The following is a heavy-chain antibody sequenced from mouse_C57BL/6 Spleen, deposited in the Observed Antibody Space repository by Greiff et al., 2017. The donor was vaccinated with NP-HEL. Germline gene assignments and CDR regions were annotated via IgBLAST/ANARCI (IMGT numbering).Heavy chain of an antibody. Sequence: EVKLVESGPGLVKPSQSLSLTCSVTGYSITSGYYWNWIRQFPGNKLEWMGYISYDGSNNYNPSLKNRISITRDTSKNQFFLKLNSVTTEDTATYYCAREEDYGSSYLAYWGQGTLVTVSA. D-gene: IGHD1-1*01. J-gene: IGHJ3*01. CDR1: GYSITSGYY. V-gene: IGHV3-6*01. CDR2: ISYDGSN. CDR3: AREEDYGSSYLAY.